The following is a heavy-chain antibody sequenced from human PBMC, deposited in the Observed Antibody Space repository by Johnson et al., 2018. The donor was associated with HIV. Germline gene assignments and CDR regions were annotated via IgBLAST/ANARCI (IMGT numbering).Heavy chain of an antibody. CDR2: ISCDGSNK. D-gene: IGHD2/OR15-2a*01. CDR1: GFTFSNYA. J-gene: IGHJ3*02. CDR3: AKGRRYYLVFGAFDM. Sequence: QVQLVESGGGVVQPGRSLRLSCAASGFTFSNYAIHWVRQAPGKGLEWVSIISCDGSNKYYADSVKGRFTISRDNSKNTLYLQMNSLRAEDTAVYYCAKGRRYYLVFGAFDMWGQGTMVTVSS. V-gene: IGHV3-30*04.